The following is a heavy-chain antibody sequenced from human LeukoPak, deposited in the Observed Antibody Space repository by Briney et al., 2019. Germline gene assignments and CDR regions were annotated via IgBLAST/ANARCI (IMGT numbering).Heavy chain of an antibody. Sequence: GGSLRLSCAASGFTFSSYWMHWVRQAPGKGLVWVSRINSDGSTTSYADSVKGRFTISRDNAKNTLYLQMNSLRAEDTAVYYCARAKPKNMVRGLIMRRESRYYFDYWGQGTLVAVSS. J-gene: IGHJ4*02. CDR1: GFTFSSYW. D-gene: IGHD3-10*01. V-gene: IGHV3-74*01. CDR3: ARAKPKNMVRGLIMRRESRYYFDY. CDR2: INSDGSTT.